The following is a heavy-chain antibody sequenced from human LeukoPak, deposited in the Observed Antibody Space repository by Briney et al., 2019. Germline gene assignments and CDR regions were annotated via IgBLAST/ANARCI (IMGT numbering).Heavy chain of an antibody. CDR3: AKGSGYNYANFDY. D-gene: IGHD5-18*01. CDR1: GFTFSSYA. V-gene: IGHV3-23*01. Sequence: GGSLRLSCAASGFTFSSYAMSWVRQAPGKGLEWVSLISGSGGSTYYADSVKGRFTISRDNSKNTLYLQMNSLRAEDTAVYYCAKGSGYNYANFDYWGQGTLVTVSS. CDR2: ISGSGGST. J-gene: IGHJ4*02.